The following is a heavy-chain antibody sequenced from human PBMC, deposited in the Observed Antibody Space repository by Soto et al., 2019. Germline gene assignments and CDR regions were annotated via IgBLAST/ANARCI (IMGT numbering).Heavy chain of an antibody. CDR3: ARRARPDFYYMDV. Sequence: EVQLAESGGGLAQPGGSLRLSCAASGFTLSGYAMDWVRQAPGKGLEYVSGISSNGVGTYYANSVQGRFTISRDNSKNTVYLQMGSLRPEGMAVYYCARRARPDFYYMDVWGNGTTVTVSS. D-gene: IGHD6-6*01. V-gene: IGHV3-64*01. CDR1: GFTLSGYA. CDR2: ISSNGVGT. J-gene: IGHJ6*03.